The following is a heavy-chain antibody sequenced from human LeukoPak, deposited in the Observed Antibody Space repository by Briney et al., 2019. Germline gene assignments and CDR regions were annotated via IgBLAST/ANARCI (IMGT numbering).Heavy chain of an antibody. CDR1: GFTFSTYN. CDR2: ISGTSRSTYI. V-gene: IGHV3-21*01. Sequence: GGSLRLSCAASGFTFSTYNMHWVRQAPGKGLEWVSSISGTSRSTYIYYADSVKGRFTTSRDNAENSLYLQMNSLRAEDTAVYYCARPSINDYGDFGYWGQGTLVTVSS. J-gene: IGHJ4*02. D-gene: IGHD4-17*01. CDR3: ARPSINDYGDFGY.